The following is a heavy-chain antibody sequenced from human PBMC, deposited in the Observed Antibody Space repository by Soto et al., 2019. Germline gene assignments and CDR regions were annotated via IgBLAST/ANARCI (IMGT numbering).Heavy chain of an antibody. CDR1: GGSISSYY. CDR2: IYYSGST. CDR3: ERVRRVGATIDY. D-gene: IGHD1-26*01. V-gene: IGHV4-59*01. J-gene: IGHJ4*02. Sequence: SETLSLTCTVSGGSISSYYWSWIRQPPGKGLEWIGYIYYSGSTNYNPSLKSRVTISVDTSKNQFSLKLSSVTAADTAVYYCERVRRVGATIDYCGQRNLVPVSS.